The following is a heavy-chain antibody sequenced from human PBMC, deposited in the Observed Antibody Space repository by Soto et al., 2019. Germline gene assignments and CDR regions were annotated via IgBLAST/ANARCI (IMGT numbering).Heavy chain of an antibody. CDR3: AREEHYYGDFMFDY. D-gene: IGHD4-17*01. V-gene: IGHV4-30-4*01. CDR1: GGSISSGDYY. CDR2: IYYSGST. Sequence: SETLSLTCTVSGGSISSGDYYWSWIRQPPGKGLEWIGYIYYSGSTYYNPSLKSRVTISVDTSKNQFSLKLSSVTAADTAVYYCAREEHYYGDFMFDYWGQGTLVTVSS. J-gene: IGHJ4*02.